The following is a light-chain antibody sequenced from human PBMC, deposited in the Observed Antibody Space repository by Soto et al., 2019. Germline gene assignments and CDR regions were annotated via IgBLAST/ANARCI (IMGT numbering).Light chain of an antibody. V-gene: IGKV1-5*03. CDR3: QQYNSYPWT. CDR1: QSISRW. CDR2: EAS. J-gene: IGKJ1*01. Sequence: DIQMTQSPPTLSASVGDRVTISCRASQSISRWVAWYQQKPGKAPKVVMYEASTLEGGVPTRFSGSGYGTEFTFTRSDLQAGDLGTYYCQQYNSYPWTFGQGTKVEI.